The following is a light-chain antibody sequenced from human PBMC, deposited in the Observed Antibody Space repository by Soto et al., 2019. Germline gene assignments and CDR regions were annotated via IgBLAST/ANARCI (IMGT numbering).Light chain of an antibody. CDR1: ESVISDY. Sequence: EFVLTQSPGTLSLSPGETATLSCRASESVISDYSAWYQQKPGQAPRLLIYATSNRATGIPDRFSGSGSGTDFTLTNSRLEPEDFAVYYCQQYGRSPLFGQGTRLEIK. J-gene: IGKJ5*01. CDR3: QQYGRSPL. V-gene: IGKV3-20*01. CDR2: ATS.